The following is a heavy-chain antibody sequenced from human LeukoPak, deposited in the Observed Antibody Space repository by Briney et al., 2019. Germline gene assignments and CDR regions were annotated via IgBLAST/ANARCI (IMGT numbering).Heavy chain of an antibody. CDR1: GGTFSSYA. CDR3: ARAHHSSGWSRAFDS. V-gene: IGHV1-18*01. J-gene: IGHJ4*02. CDR2: ISAYNGNT. Sequence: ASVKVSCKASGGTFSSYAISWVRQAPGQRLEWMGWISAYNGNTNYAQKLQGRVTMTTDTSTSTAYMELRSLRSDDTAVYYCARAHHSSGWSRAFDSWGQGTLVTVSS. D-gene: IGHD6-19*01.